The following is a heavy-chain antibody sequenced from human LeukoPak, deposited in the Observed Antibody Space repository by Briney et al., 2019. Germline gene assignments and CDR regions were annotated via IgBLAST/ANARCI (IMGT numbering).Heavy chain of an antibody. Sequence: ASVKVSCKASGYTFTGYYMHWVRQAPGQGLEWMGWINPNSGGTNYAQKFQGRVTMTRDTSISTAYMELSRLRSDDTAVYYCARDPIGLRYFGYYYYYMDVWGKGTTVTVSS. CDR1: GYTFTGYY. D-gene: IGHD3-9*01. J-gene: IGHJ6*03. CDR2: INPNSGGT. V-gene: IGHV1-2*02. CDR3: ARDPIGLRYFGYYYYYMDV.